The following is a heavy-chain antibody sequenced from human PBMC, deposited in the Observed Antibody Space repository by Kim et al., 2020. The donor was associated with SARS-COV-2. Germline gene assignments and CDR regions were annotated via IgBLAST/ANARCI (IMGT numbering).Heavy chain of an antibody. J-gene: IGHJ4*02. CDR3: ASQGAVAGTRRGY. D-gene: IGHD6-19*01. Sequence: YADSVKGRFTISRDNSKNTLYLQMNSLRAEDTAGYYCASQGAVAGTRRGYWGQGTLVTVSS. V-gene: IGHV3-53*01.